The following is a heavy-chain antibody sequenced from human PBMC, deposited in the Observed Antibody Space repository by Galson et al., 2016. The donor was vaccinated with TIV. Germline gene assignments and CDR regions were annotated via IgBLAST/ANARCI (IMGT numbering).Heavy chain of an antibody. V-gene: IGHV4-59*01. CDR1: GGSISHYY. J-gene: IGHJ4*02. Sequence: LSLTCTVSGGSISHYYWSWIRQAPGKGLGWIGYIYYTGTTHYSPSLKSRVTISVDMSKNQFSLHLNSVAAADTAVYYCARTAYWSGYEDFWGQGTLVTVSS. D-gene: IGHD3-3*01. CDR2: IYYTGTT. CDR3: ARTAYWSGYEDF.